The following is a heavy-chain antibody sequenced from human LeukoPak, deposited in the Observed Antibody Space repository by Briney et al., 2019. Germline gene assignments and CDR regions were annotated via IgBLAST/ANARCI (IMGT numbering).Heavy chain of an antibody. CDR1: GFTFSTSC. J-gene: IGHJ4*02. Sequence: PGGSLRLSCTASGFTFSTSCMSWVRQPPGKGLEWISYINGSRTTIYYADSVKGRFTIPRDNARNSLYLQMNDLRAEDTGVYFCARDARSHCGTDACYGPYFDYWGQGSLVTVSS. V-gene: IGHV3-48*04. CDR3: ARDARSHCGTDACYGPYFDY. CDR2: INGSRTTI. D-gene: IGHD2-2*01.